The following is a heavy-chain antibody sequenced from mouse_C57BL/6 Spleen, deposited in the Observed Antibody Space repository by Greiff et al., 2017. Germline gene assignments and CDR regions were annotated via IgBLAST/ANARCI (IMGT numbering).Heavy chain of an antibody. CDR1: GFTFSDYG. D-gene: IGHD2-12*01. Sequence: EVQGVESGGGLVKPGGSLKLSCAASGFTFSDYGMHWVRQAPEKGLAWVAYISSGSSTIYYADTVKGRFTISRDNAKNTLFLKMTSLRSEDTAMYYCARDLRHYYAMDYWGQRTSVTFSS. J-gene: IGHJ4*01. CDR3: ARDLRHYYAMDY. V-gene: IGHV5-17*01. CDR2: ISSGSSTI.